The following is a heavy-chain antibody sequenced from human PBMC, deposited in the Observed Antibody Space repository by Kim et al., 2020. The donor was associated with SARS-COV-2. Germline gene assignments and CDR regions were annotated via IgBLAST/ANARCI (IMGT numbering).Heavy chain of an antibody. V-gene: IGHV3-30*04. Sequence: GGSLRLSCAASGFTFSSYAMHWVRQAPGKGLEWVAVISYDGSNKYYADSVKGRFTISRDNSKNTLYLQMNSLRAEDTAVYYCARNYDILTGYLGAFDYWGQGTLVTVSS. CDR2: ISYDGSNK. J-gene: IGHJ4*02. CDR1: GFTFSSYA. D-gene: IGHD3-9*01. CDR3: ARNYDILTGYLGAFDY.